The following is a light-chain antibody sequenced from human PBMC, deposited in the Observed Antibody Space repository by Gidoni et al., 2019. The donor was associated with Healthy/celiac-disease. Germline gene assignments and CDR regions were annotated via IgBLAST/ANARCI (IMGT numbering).Light chain of an antibody. J-gene: IGKJ2*01. V-gene: IGKV1-33*01. CDR1: QDISNY. CDR2: DAS. Sequence: DIHMTQSPSSLSASVGDRVTLTCQASQDISNYLTWYQQQPGKAPKPLSYDASNLETGVPARWSGSGYGTDFTFPISSLQAEDSAIYYGQRYDNLPPFGQGTKLEIK. CDR3: QRYDNLPP.